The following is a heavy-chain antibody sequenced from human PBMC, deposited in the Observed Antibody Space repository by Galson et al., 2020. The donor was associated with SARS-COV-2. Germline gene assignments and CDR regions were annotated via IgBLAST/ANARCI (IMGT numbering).Heavy chain of an antibody. V-gene: IGHV2-70*01. CDR3: TRTHYDSLTGYYRPFDY. J-gene: IGHJ4*02. D-gene: IGHD3-9*01. CDR2: IDWDDDK. Sequence: SGPTLVQPTQPLPLTCPFPGFSLSTSGMCVSWIRQPPEKALEWLALIDWDDDKYYSTSLKTRLTISKDTSKNQVVLTMTNMDPVDTATYYCTRTHYDSLTGYYRPFDYWGQGTLVTVSS. CDR1: GFSLSTSGMC.